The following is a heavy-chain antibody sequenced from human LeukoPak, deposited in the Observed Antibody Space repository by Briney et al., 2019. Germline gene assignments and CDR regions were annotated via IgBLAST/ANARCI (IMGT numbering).Heavy chain of an antibody. CDR1: GFTFTSYA. Sequence: QSGGSLRLPCAASGFTFTSYAINWVRQAPGKGLEWVSGISGFGGSAYYANSVKGRFTISRDNSKNTVYLLMNSLRAEDTALYYYGKSTPERNDYGDHTDYWGQGTRVTVSS. CDR2: ISGFGGSA. CDR3: GKSTPERNDYGDHTDY. J-gene: IGHJ4*02. V-gene: IGHV3-23*01. D-gene: IGHD4-17*01.